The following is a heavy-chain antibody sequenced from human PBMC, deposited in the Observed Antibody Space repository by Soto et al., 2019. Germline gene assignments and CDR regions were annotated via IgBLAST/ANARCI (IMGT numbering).Heavy chain of an antibody. Sequence: SETLSLTCAVSGGSISSGGSSWSWIRQPPGKGLEWIGYIYHSGSTYYNPSLRSRVTISVDRSRTQFSLKMSSVTAADTAVYYCARGRVVVPAAVMFNCLDPWGQGALVTVSS. CDR2: IYHSGST. CDR1: GGSISSGGSS. J-gene: IGHJ5*02. D-gene: IGHD2-2*01. V-gene: IGHV4-30-2*01. CDR3: ARGRVVVPAAVMFNCLDP.